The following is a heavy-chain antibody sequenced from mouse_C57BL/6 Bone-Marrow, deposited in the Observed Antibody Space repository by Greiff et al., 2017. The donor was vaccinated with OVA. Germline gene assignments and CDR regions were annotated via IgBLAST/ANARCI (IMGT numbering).Heavy chain of an antibody. D-gene: IGHD1-3*01. CDR1: GYTFTSYG. CDR2: IYPESGNT. Sequence: VQLEESGAELARPGASVKLSCKASGYTFTSYGISWVKQRTGQGLEWIGEIYPESGNTYYNEKFKGKATLTADKSSSTAYIELRSLTSEDSAVYLCAGRRITRWFCEVGGTGTTVTVSS. CDR3: AGRRITRWFCEV. J-gene: IGHJ1*03. V-gene: IGHV1-81*01.